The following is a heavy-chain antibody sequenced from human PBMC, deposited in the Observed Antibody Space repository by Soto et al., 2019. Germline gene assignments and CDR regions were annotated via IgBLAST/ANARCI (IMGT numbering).Heavy chain of an antibody. D-gene: IGHD4-4*01. V-gene: IGHV3-15*01. J-gene: IGHJ4*02. Sequence: GGSLRLSCAASGLTFTNAWMSWVRQAPGKGLEWVGRIKSKTDGGTTDYAAPVKGRFTILRDDSTNTLYLEMNSLKTEDTAVYYCTIVTYPGNRFDYWGQGTLVTVSS. CDR1: GLTFTNAW. CDR3: TIVTYPGNRFDY. CDR2: IKSKTDGGTT.